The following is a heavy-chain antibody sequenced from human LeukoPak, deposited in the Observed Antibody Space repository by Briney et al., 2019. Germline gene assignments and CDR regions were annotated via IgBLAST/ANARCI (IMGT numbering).Heavy chain of an antibody. CDR1: GFTFSSYG. CDR2: ISYDGSNK. D-gene: IGHD3-22*01. Sequence: PGGSLRLSCAASGFTFSSYGMHWVRQAPGKGLEWVAVISYDGSNKYYADSVKGRLTISRDNSKNTLYLQMNSLRAEDTAVYYCAKDYYDSSGSEVVDYWGQGTLVTVSS. V-gene: IGHV3-30*18. CDR3: AKDYYDSSGSEVVDY. J-gene: IGHJ4*02.